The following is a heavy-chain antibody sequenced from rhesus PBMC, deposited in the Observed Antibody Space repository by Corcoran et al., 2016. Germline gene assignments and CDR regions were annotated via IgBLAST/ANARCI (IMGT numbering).Heavy chain of an antibody. CDR1: GFMFSACF. CDR3: AKSNYGVDS. CDR2: ITNTGDRT. D-gene: IGHD4-23*01. Sequence: EVHLVESGGGLAKPGGSRRLTCGAFGFMFSACFLDWVRPAPGKGLEWVSRITNTGDRTWYADSVKGRFIISRENAKNVLYLQMDSLTPEDTAVYYCAKSNYGVDSWGQGVVVTVSP. J-gene: IGHJ6*01. V-gene: IGHV3-178*02.